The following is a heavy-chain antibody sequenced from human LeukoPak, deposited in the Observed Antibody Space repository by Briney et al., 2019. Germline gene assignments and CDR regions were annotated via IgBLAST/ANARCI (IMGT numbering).Heavy chain of an antibody. D-gene: IGHD3-10*01. Sequence: PGETLRLSCAASGFTFSSSGMHWVRQAPGKGLDWVAVISYDGSNIYYADSVKGRFSISRDNSKKTLYLQMNSLRTEDTAVYYCAKWRRGHYYGSGTELDYWGQGTLVTVSS. V-gene: IGHV3-30*18. CDR3: AKWRRGHYYGSGTELDY. J-gene: IGHJ4*02. CDR2: ISYDGSNI. CDR1: GFTFSSSG.